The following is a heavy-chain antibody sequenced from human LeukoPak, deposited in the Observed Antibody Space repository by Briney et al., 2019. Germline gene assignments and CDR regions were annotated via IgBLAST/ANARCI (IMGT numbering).Heavy chain of an antibody. V-gene: IGHV1-2*02. J-gene: IGHJ4*02. Sequence: GASVKVSCKASGYTFTGYYMHWVRQAPGQGVEWMGWINPNSGGTNYAQKFQGRVTMTRDTSISTAYMELSRLRSDDTAVYYCARAEYSYGYGFDYWGQGTLVTVSS. CDR2: INPNSGGT. CDR3: ARAEYSYGYGFDY. CDR1: GYTFTGYY. D-gene: IGHD5-18*01.